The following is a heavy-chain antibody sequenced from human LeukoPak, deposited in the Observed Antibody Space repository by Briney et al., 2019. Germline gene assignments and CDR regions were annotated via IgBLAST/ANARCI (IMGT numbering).Heavy chain of an antibody. CDR2: IWYDGSNK. D-gene: IGHD3-10*01. V-gene: IGHV3-33*08. J-gene: IGHJ5*02. CDR3: ARDSYQDYYGRFDP. CDR1: GFTFSSYG. Sequence: PGRSLRLSCAASGFTFSSYGMHWVRQAPGKGLEWVAVIWYDGSNKYYADSVKGRFTISRDNSKNTLYLQMNSLTAEDTAMYYCARDSYQDYYGRFDPWGQGTLVIVSS.